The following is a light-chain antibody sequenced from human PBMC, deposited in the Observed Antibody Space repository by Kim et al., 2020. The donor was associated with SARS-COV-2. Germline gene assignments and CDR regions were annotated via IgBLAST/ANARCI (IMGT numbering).Light chain of an antibody. Sequence: QSVLTQPPSESGAPGQRVTISCTGSSSNIGANSDVHWYQHLPGTAPKLLIHGNTNRPSGVPDRFSGSKSGTSASLAITGLQAEDEADYYCQSYDSSLSGYVFGTGTKVTVL. CDR3: QSYDSSLSGYV. CDR1: SSNIGANSD. J-gene: IGLJ1*01. CDR2: GNT. V-gene: IGLV1-40*01.